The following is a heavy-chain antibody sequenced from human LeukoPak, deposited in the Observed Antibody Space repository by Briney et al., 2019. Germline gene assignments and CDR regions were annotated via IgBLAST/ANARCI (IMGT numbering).Heavy chain of an antibody. J-gene: IGHJ4*02. CDR2: IYTSGST. D-gene: IGHD5-18*01. CDR1: GGSISSYY. CDR3: ARRVDTATHYFDY. Sequence: SETLSLTCTVSGGSISSYYWSWIRQPPGKGLEWIGYIYTSGSTNYNPFLKSRVTISVDTSKNQFSLKLSSVTAADTAVYYCARRVDTATHYFDYWGQGTLVTVSS. V-gene: IGHV4-4*09.